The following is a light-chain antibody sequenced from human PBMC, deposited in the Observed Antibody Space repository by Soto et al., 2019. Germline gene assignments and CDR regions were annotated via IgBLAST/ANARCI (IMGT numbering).Light chain of an antibody. CDR1: SSDVGAYKY. CDR3: SSYAGTNNLNV. J-gene: IGLJ1*01. CDR2: EVT. V-gene: IGLV2-8*01. Sequence: QSALTQPPSASGSRGQSVTISCTGTSSDVGAYKYVSWYQQHPGKAPKVVIYEVTKRPSGVPDRFSGSKSGNTASLTVSGLQAEDEADYYCSSYAGTNNLNVFGTGTKLTVL.